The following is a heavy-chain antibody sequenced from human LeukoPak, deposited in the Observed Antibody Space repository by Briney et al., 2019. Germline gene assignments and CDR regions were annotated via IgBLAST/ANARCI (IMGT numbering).Heavy chain of an antibody. J-gene: IGHJ3*02. CDR2: TNPTSGDT. Sequence: ASVKVSCKASGYTFTGYYMHWVRQAPGQGLEWMGWTNPTSGDTNYVQKFQGRVIMTRDTSISTAYMELSRVTSDDTAVYYCARGDGDGPARRAFDIWGQGTMVTVSS. CDR3: ARGDGDGPARRAFDI. V-gene: IGHV1-2*02. D-gene: IGHD7-27*01. CDR1: GYTFTGYY.